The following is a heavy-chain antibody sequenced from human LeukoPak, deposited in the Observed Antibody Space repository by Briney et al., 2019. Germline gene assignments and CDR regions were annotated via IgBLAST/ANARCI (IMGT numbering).Heavy chain of an antibody. D-gene: IGHD6-19*01. J-gene: IGHJ6*02. Sequence: GGSLRLSCAASGFTFSSYAMSWVRQAPGKGLEWVSAIGGSGGSTYYADSVKGRFSISRDNAKNSLYLQMNSLRAEDTAVYYCARVISQAVAGQDYYYGMDVWGQGTTVTVSS. V-gene: IGHV3-23*01. CDR3: ARVISQAVAGQDYYYGMDV. CDR2: IGGSGGST. CDR1: GFTFSSYA.